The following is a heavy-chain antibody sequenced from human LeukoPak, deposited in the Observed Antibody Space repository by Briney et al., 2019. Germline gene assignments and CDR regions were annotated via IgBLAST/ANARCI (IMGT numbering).Heavy chain of an antibody. CDR2: ISYDGSNK. V-gene: IGHV3-30-3*01. CDR3: ARGFCTSTSCYIDY. Sequence: PGGSLRLSCAASGFTFSSYAMHWVRQAPGKGLEWVAVISYDGSNKYYADSVKGRLTISRDNSKNTLYLQMNSLRAEDTAVYSCARGFCTSTSCYIDYWGQGTLVTVSS. CDR1: GFTFSSYA. J-gene: IGHJ4*02. D-gene: IGHD2-2*02.